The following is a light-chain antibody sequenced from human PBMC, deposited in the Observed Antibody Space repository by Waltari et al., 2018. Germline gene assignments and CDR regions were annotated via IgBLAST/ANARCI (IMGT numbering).Light chain of an antibody. CDR3: QHYVRLPVT. J-gene: IGKJ4*02. V-gene: IGKV3-20*01. CDR2: GAS. Sequence: ELVLTQSPGTLSLSPGEGATLSCRASQSVGRSLVWYQQTPGQAPRLVISGASSRATGIPDRFSGSGSGTDFSLTISRLEPEDFAVYYCQHYVRLPVTFGRGTKVEIK. CDR1: QSVGRS.